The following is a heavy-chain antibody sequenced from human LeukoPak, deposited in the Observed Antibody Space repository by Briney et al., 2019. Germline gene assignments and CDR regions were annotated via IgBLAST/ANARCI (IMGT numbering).Heavy chain of an antibody. D-gene: IGHD1/OR15-1a*01. V-gene: IGHV4-34*01. CDR1: GGSFSAYY. Sequence: SETLSLTCAVYGGSFSAYYWGWIRQPPGKGLEWIGEINYSGSTKYLPSLKSRVTISVDTSKNQFSLTLSSVTAADTAVYYCARELTGTTTFDHWGQGTLVTVSS. J-gene: IGHJ4*02. CDR2: INYSGST. CDR3: ARELTGTTTFDH.